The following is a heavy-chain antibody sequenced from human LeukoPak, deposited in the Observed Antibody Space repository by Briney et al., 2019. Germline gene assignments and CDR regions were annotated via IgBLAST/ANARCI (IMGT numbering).Heavy chain of an antibody. Sequence: GGSLRLSCAASGFTFSSYWMSWVRQAPGKGLEWVANIKQDGSEKYYVDSVKGRFTISRDNAKNSLYLQMNSLRAEDTAVYYCARDGYLYDILTDWYYFDYWGQGTLVTVSS. CDR1: GFTFSSYW. D-gene: IGHD3-9*01. CDR2: IKQDGSEK. J-gene: IGHJ4*02. V-gene: IGHV3-7*03. CDR3: ARDGYLYDILTDWYYFDY.